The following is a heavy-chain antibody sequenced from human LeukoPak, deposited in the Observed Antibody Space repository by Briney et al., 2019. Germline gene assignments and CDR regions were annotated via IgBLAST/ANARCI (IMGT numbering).Heavy chain of an antibody. J-gene: IGHJ3*02. CDR1: GGSINSSSYY. CDR3: ARLPYSSGWFDAFDI. V-gene: IGHV4-39*01. CDR2: IYYSGST. D-gene: IGHD6-19*01. Sequence: SETLSLTCTVSGGSINSSSYYWGWIRQPPGKGLEWIGSIYYSGSTYYNPSLKSRVTISVDTSKNQFSLKLSSVTAADTAVYYCARLPYSSGWFDAFDIWGQGTMVTVSS.